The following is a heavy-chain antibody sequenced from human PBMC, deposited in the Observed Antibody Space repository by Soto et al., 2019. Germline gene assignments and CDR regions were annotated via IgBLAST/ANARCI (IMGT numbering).Heavy chain of an antibody. D-gene: IGHD6-13*01. J-gene: IGHJ4*02. V-gene: IGHV4-4*02. CDR1: GGSISSSNW. Sequence: PSETLSLNCAVSGGSISSSNWWSWVRQPPGKGLEWIGEIYHSGSTNYNPSLKSRVTISVDKSKNQFSLKLSSVTAADTAVYYCASVAPIAAAGTFDYWGQGTLVTVSS. CDR3: ASVAPIAAAGTFDY. CDR2: IYHSGST.